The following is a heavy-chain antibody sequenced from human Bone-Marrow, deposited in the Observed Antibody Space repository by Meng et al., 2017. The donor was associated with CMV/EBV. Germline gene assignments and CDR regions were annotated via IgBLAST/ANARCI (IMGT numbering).Heavy chain of an antibody. CDR2: INPNSGGT. CDR1: GYTFTGYY. CDR3: ARDLTASYDFWSGYSYYFDY. Sequence: ASVKVSCKASGYTFTGYYMHWVRQAPGQGLEWMGWINPNSGGTNYAQKFQGRVTMTRDTSISTAYMELSRLRSDDTAVYYCARDLTASYDFWSGYSYYFDYWGQGTLVTVSS. J-gene: IGHJ4*02. D-gene: IGHD3-3*01. V-gene: IGHV1-2*02.